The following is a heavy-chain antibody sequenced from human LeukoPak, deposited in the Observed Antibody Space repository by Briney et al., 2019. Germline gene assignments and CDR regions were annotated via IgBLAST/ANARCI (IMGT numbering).Heavy chain of an antibody. D-gene: IGHD2-2*02. V-gene: IGHV3-15*01. Sequence: GGSLRLSCAASGFTFSNAWMSWVRQAPGKGLEWVGRIKSKTDGGTTDYAAPVKGRFTISRDDSKNTLYLQTNSLKAEDTAVYYCTTLYCSSTSCYSYFDYWGQGTLVTVSS. CDR1: GFTFSNAW. CDR3: TTLYCSSTSCYSYFDY. J-gene: IGHJ4*02. CDR2: IKSKTDGGTT.